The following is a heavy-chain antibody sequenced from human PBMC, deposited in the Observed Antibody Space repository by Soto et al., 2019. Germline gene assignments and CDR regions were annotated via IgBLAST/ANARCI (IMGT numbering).Heavy chain of an antibody. CDR3: ARHLYGDYDY. Sequence: QVQLVQSGAEVKETGSSVKVSCKSSGYIFKNYAVTWLRQAPGQGLEWMGGIIPVFGTPDYSQKFRGRVTITADESTSTVYMELRSLTSEDTAVYYCARHLYGDYDYWGQGTLVTVSS. CDR2: IIPVFGTP. J-gene: IGHJ4*02. D-gene: IGHD4-17*01. V-gene: IGHV1-69*01. CDR1: GYIFKNYA.